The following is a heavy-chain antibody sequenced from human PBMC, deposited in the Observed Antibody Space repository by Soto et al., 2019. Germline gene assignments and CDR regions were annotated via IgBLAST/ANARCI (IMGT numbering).Heavy chain of an antibody. Sequence: GESLKISCKGSGYSFTSYWIGWVRQMPGKGLEWMGIIYPGDSDTRYSPSFQGQVTISADKSISTAYLQWSSLKASDTAMYYCARGPNTRNYYDSSGYYPDAFDIWGQGTMVTVS. CDR2: IYPGDSDT. CDR3: ARGPNTRNYYDSSGYYPDAFDI. D-gene: IGHD3-22*01. J-gene: IGHJ3*02. V-gene: IGHV5-51*01. CDR1: GYSFTSYW.